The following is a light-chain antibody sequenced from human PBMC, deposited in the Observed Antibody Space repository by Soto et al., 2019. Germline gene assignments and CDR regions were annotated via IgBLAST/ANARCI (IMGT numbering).Light chain of an antibody. CDR2: EGS. CDR3: SSYAGAVV. V-gene: IGLV2-23*01. Sequence: QSALTQPASVSGSPGQSITLSCTRTSSGVENYNLVSWYQHRPGKAPKLIIYEGSQRPSGVSDRFSGSKSGNTASLTISGLRAEDEADYYCSSYAGAVVFGGGTHVTVL. J-gene: IGLJ2*01. CDR1: SSGVENYNL.